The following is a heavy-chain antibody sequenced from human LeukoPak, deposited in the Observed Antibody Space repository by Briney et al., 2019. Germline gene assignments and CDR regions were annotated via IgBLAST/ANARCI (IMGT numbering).Heavy chain of an antibody. CDR3: ARPKGGYWESWFVP. J-gene: IGHJ5*02. V-gene: IGHV1-18*01. Sequence: GASVTVSCTASGYTFTSYGISWVRQAPGEGLEWMGWISAYNGNTNYAQKLQGRVTMTTDTSTSTAYMELRSLRSDDTAVYDCARPKGGYWESWFVPWGQGTLVTVSS. D-gene: IGHD3-22*01. CDR1: GYTFTSYG. CDR2: ISAYNGNT.